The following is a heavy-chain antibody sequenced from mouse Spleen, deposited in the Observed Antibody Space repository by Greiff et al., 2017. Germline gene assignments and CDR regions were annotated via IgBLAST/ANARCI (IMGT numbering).Heavy chain of an antibody. Sequence: QVQLKQPGAELVRPGTSVKLSCKASGYTFTSYWMHWVKQRPGQGLEWIGVIDPSDSYTNYNQKFKGKATLTVDTSSSTAYMQLSSLTSEDSAVYYCARPYYDYDAMDYWGQGTSVTVSS. D-gene: IGHD2-10*01. J-gene: IGHJ4*01. V-gene: IGHV1-59*01. CDR1: GYTFTSYW. CDR2: IDPSDSYT. CDR3: ARPYYDYDAMDY.